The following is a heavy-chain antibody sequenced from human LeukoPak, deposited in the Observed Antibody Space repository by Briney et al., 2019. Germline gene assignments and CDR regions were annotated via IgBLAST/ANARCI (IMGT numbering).Heavy chain of an antibody. CDR1: GGTFSSYA. CDR3: ARGSGGYNFDY. J-gene: IGHJ4*02. V-gene: IGHV1-69*04. D-gene: IGHD5-12*01. CDR2: VIPILGIA. Sequence: SVKVSCKASGGTFSSYAISWVRQAPGQGLEWMGRVIPILGIANYAQKFQGRVTITADKSTSTAYMELSSLRSEDTAVYYCARGSGGYNFDYWGQGTLVTVSS.